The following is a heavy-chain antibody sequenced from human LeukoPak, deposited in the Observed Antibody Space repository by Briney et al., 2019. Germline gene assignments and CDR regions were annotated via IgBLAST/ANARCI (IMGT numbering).Heavy chain of an antibody. CDR2: IYYNGTT. CDR3: ARGRCSSTSCYTGDY. D-gene: IGHD2-2*02. J-gene: IGHJ4*02. CDR1: SVSISVSSYY. Sequence: SETLSLTCTVSSVSISVSSYYWGWIRQPPGKGLEWIGSIYYNGTTYYNPSLQSRVTLSVDTSKNQFSLKLSSVTAADTAVYYCARGRCSSTSCYTGDYWGQGTLVTVSS. V-gene: IGHV4-39*07.